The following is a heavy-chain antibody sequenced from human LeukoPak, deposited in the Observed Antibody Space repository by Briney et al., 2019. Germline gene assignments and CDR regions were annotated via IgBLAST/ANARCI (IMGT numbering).Heavy chain of an antibody. V-gene: IGHV4-59*01. D-gene: IGHD5-18*01. Sequence: SETLSLTCTVSGGSISSYYWSWIRQPPGKGLEWIGYIYYSGSTNYNPSLKSRVTISVDTSKNQFSLKLSSVTAADTAVYYCARGRYSYGSGYDYWGQGTLVTVSS. J-gene: IGHJ4*02. CDR3: ARGRYSYGSGYDY. CDR1: GGSISSYY. CDR2: IYYSGST.